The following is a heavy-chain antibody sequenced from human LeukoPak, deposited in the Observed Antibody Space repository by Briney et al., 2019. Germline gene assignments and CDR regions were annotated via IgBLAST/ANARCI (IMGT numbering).Heavy chain of an antibody. CDR3: ARQVTTSKSWFDP. D-gene: IGHD4-11*01. CDR1: GGSISSYY. CDR2: IYYSGST. Sequence: SETLSLTCTVSGGSISSYYWSWIRQPPGKGLEWIGYIYYSGSTNYNPSLKSRVTISVDTSKNQFSLKLSSVTAADTAVYYCARQVTTSKSWFDPWGQGTLVTVSS. V-gene: IGHV4-59*08. J-gene: IGHJ5*02.